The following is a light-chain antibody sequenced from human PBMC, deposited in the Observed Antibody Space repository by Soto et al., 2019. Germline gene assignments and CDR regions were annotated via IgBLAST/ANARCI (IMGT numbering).Light chain of an antibody. J-gene: IGLJ3*02. CDR3: LLYYGGAHTWV. CDR2: LTD. CDR1: TGAVTSGHY. V-gene: IGLV7-43*01. Sequence: QTVVTQEPSLTGSPGGTVTLTCASSTGAVTSGHYPNWFQQKPGQAPRALIYLTDKKHSWTPDRFSGSLLGGKASLTMLGVQPEDEAEYYCLLYYGGAHTWVFGGGTKVTVL.